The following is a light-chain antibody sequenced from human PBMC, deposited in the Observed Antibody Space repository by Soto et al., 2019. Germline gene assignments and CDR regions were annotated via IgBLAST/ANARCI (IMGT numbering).Light chain of an antibody. V-gene: IGKV3-15*01. CDR2: DAS. CDR1: QSVSSRY. CDR3: QQYNNWPPIT. J-gene: IGKJ5*01. Sequence: EIVLPQSPGTLSLSPWETSTLSCISIQSVSSRYLAWIQQKPGQAPRLLIYDASTRATGIPARFSGSGSGTEFTLTISSLQSEDFAVYYCQQYNNWPPITFGQGTRLEI.